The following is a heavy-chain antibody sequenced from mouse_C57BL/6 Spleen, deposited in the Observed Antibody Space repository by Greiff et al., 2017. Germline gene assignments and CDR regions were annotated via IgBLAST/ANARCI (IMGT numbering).Heavy chain of an antibody. CDR2: ISDGGSYT. Sequence: EVQRVESGGGLVKPGGSLTLSCAASGFTFSSYAMSWVRQTPEKRLEWVATISDGGSYTYYPDNVKGRFTISRDNAKNNLYLQMSHLKSEDTAMYYCAREEYYGSGAMDYWGQGTSVTVSS. J-gene: IGHJ4*01. D-gene: IGHD1-1*01. V-gene: IGHV5-4*01. CDR3: AREEYYGSGAMDY. CDR1: GFTFSSYA.